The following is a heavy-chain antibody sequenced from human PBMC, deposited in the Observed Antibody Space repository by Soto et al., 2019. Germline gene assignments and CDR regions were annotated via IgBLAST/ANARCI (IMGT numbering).Heavy chain of an antibody. CDR2: ICWDDDA. CDR3: AHAYGGTSWPNDAFDV. V-gene: IGHV2-5*02. J-gene: IGHJ3*01. Sequence: ITLKESGPTLVKPTQTLTLTCTFSGFSLSADGVGVGWIRQPPGKALEWLALICWDDDARYRPSLKSRLTITKDTSENQVVLTMSNMDPVDTATYYCAHAYGGTSWPNDAFDVWGQGTVVTVSS. D-gene: IGHD2-2*01. CDR1: GFSLSADGVG.